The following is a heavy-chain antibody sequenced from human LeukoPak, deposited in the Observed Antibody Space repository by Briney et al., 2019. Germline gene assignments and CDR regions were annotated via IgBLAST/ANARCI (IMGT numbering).Heavy chain of an antibody. D-gene: IGHD3-9*01. J-gene: IGHJ4*02. CDR3: AKGGLRYFDWLLSVLDY. CDR2: ISGSGGST. Sequence: PGGSLRLSCAASGFTFSSYAMSWVRQAPGKGLEWVSAISGSGGSTYYADSVKGRFTISRDNSKNTLYLQMNSLRAEDTAVYYYAKGGLRYFDWLLSVLDYWGQGTLVTVSS. V-gene: IGHV3-23*01. CDR1: GFTFSSYA.